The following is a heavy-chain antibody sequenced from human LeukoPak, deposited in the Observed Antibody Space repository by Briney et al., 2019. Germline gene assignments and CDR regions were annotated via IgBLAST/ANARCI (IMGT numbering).Heavy chain of an antibody. V-gene: IGHV4-39*01. CDR2: IYYSGSI. CDR3: ARSIFGVVIPDY. J-gene: IGHJ4*02. D-gene: IGHD3-3*01. Sequence: SETLSLTCTVSGVSISSSSYLWGWVRQPPGEGLGWIGSIYYSGSIYYNPSLKSRVTISVDTSKNQFFLTLSSVTAADTAVYYCARSIFGVVIPDYWGQGTLVTVSS. CDR1: GVSISSSSYL.